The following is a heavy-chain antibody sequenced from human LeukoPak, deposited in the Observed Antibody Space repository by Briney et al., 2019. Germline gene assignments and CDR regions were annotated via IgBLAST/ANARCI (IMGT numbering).Heavy chain of an antibody. D-gene: IGHD5-18*01. V-gene: IGHV1-69*05. Sequence: ASVKVSCKASGGTFSSYAISWVRQAPGQGLEWMGRIIPIFGTANYAQKFQGRVTITTDESTSTAYMELSSLRSEDTAVYYCASGYSYGFDYWGQGTLVTVSP. J-gene: IGHJ4*02. CDR3: ASGYSYGFDY. CDR1: GGTFSSYA. CDR2: IIPIFGTA.